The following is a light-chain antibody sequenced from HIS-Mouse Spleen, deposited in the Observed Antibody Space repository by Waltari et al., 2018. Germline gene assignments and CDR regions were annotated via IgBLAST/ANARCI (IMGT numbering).Light chain of an antibody. J-gene: IGLJ3*02. V-gene: IGLV1-47*01. CDR3: AAWDDSLSGPV. CDR2: GNN. CDR1: RPNTGSNY. Sequence: SVLTQPPSASGTPGQRVTIPCSGSRPNTGSNYVYWYQQLPGTAPKLLISGNNQRPSGVPDRFSGSKSGTSASLAISGLRSEDEADYYCAAWDDSLSGPVFGGGTKLTVL.